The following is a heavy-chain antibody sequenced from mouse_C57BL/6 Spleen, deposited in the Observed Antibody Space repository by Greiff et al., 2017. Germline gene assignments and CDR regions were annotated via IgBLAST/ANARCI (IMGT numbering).Heavy chain of an antibody. CDR3: AKGLYGSSEVDY. D-gene: IGHD1-1*01. V-gene: IGHV5-17*01. CDR2: ISSGSSTI. CDR1: GFTFSDYG. Sequence: EVQLVESGGGLVKPGGSLKLSCAASGFTFSDYGMHWVRQAPEKGLEWVAYISSGSSTIYYADTVKGRFTISRDNAKNTLFLQMTSLRSEDTAMYYCAKGLYGSSEVDYWGQGATLTVSS. J-gene: IGHJ2*01.